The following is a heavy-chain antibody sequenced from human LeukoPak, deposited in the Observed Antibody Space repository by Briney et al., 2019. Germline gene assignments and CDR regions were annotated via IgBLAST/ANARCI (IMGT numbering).Heavy chain of an antibody. CDR1: GFTFSSHW. J-gene: IGHJ4*02. D-gene: IGHD5-18*01. CDR3: ASPMWDTAIHDY. Sequence: GGSLRLSCAASGFTFSSHWMHWVRQAPGKGLVWVSRINSDGSITSYADSVKGRFTISRDNAKDTLYLQMNGLRAEDAAVYYCASPMWDTAIHDYWGQGTLVTVSS. CDR2: INSDGSIT. V-gene: IGHV3-74*01.